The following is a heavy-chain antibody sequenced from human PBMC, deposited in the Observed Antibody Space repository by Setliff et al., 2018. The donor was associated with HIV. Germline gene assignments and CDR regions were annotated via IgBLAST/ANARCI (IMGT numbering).Heavy chain of an antibody. CDR1: GFTFSSYA. J-gene: IGHJ1*01. Sequence: GGSLRLSCAASGFTFSSYAMSWVRQAPGKGLEWVSVIYSGGSIYYADSVKGRFTISRDNSKNTLYLQMNSLRAEDTAVYYCAKNRPMFQHWGQGTLVTVSS. CDR2: IYSGGSI. V-gene: IGHV3-23*03. CDR3: AKNRPMFQH.